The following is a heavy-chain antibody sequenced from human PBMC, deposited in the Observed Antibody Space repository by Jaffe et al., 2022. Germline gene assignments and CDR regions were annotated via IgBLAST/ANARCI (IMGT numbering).Heavy chain of an antibody. CDR2: IWPDDSDA. Sequence: EVQLVQSGPEVRKPGESLNISCKASGYSFPNYWVGWVRQMPGKGLEWMGIIWPDDSDARYSPSFQGQVTLSVDKSISVAYLVWTSLAASDTAIYFCVRRAGGYCASDVCPYYHMDVWGKGTTVTVSS. V-gene: IGHV5-51*03. CDR1: GYSFPNYW. D-gene: IGHD2-15*01. CDR3: VRRAGGYCASDVCPYYHMDV. J-gene: IGHJ6*03.